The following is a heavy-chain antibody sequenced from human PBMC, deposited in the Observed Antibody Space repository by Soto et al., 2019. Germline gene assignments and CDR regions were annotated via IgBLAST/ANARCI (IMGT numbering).Heavy chain of an antibody. J-gene: IGHJ4*02. D-gene: IGHD3-10*01. V-gene: IGHV4-34*01. CDR2: INHSGST. Sequence: SETLSLTCAVYGGSFSGYYWSWIRQPPGKGLEWIGEINHSGSTNYNPSLKSRVTISVDTSKNQFSLKLSSVTAADTAVYYCARSKGYYGSGAKPFDYWGQGTLVPVSS. CDR3: ARSKGYYGSGAKPFDY. CDR1: GGSFSGYY.